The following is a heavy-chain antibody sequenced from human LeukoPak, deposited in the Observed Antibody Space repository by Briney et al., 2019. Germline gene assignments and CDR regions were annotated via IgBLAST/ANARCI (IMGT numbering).Heavy chain of an antibody. J-gene: IGHJ6*02. CDR2: IGTAGDT. CDR1: GFTFSSYD. V-gene: IGHV3-13*01. D-gene: IGHD6-19*01. Sequence: GGSLRLSCAASGFTFSSYDMHWVRQATGKGLEWVSAIGTAGDTYYPGSVKGRLTISRENAKNSLYLQMNSLRAGDTAVYYCARGGVSGWWKKNYYYGMDVWGQGTTVTVPS. CDR3: ARGGVSGWWKKNYYYGMDV.